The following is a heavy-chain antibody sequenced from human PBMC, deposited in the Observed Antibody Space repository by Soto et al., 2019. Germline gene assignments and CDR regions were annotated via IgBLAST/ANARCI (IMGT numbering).Heavy chain of an antibody. Sequence: PSETLSLTCSVSGGSISSYYWSWIRQPPGKGLEWIGYIYYSGSTNYNPSLKSRVTISVDTSKNQFSLKLSSVTAADTAVYYCARHKSPFAHFDYWGQGTLVTVSS. CDR2: IYYSGST. CDR3: ARHKSPFAHFDY. V-gene: IGHV4-59*08. J-gene: IGHJ4*02. CDR1: GGSISSYY.